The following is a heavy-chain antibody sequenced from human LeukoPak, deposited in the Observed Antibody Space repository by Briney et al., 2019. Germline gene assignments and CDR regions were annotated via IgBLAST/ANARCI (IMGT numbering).Heavy chain of an antibody. D-gene: IGHD3-3*01. V-gene: IGHV4-34*01. CDR1: GGSFSGYY. Sequence: SETLSLTCAVYGGSFSGYYWSWIRQPPGKWLEWIGEINHSGSTNYNPSLKSRVTISVDTSKNQFSLKLSSVTAADTAVYYCAREAGAVSGLDYWGQGTLVTVSS. CDR2: INHSGST. J-gene: IGHJ4*02. CDR3: AREAGAVSGLDY.